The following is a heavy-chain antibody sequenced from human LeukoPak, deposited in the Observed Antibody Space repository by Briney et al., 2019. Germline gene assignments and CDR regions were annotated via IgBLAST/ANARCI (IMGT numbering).Heavy chain of an antibody. V-gene: IGHV3-23*01. J-gene: IGHJ4*02. D-gene: IGHD1-26*01. CDR1: GFTFSSYA. CDR2: ISGSGGST. Sequence: GGSLRLSCAASGFTFSSYAMSWVRQAPGKGLEWVSAISGSGGSTYYADSVKGRFTISRDNSKNTLYLQMNSLRAGDTAVYYCAKALFPTYSGSYFDYWGQGTLVTVSS. CDR3: AKALFPTYSGSYFDY.